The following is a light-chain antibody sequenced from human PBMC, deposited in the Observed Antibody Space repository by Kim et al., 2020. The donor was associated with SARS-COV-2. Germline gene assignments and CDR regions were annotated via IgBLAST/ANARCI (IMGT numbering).Light chain of an antibody. Sequence: SALTQPASVSGSPGQSITISCTGTSSDVGGYNYVSWYQQHPGKAPKLMIYDVSNRPSGVSNRFSGSKSGNTASLTISGLQAEDEADYYCSSYTSSSTLEVLGGGTQMTV. CDR3: SSYTSSSTLEV. CDR2: DVS. J-gene: IGLJ3*02. V-gene: IGLV2-14*03. CDR1: SSDVGGYNY.